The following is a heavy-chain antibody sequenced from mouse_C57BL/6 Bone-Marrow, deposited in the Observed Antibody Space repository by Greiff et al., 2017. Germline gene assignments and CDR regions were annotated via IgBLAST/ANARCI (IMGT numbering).Heavy chain of an antibody. Sequence: QVQLQQSGAELARPGASVKLSCKASGYTFTSYGISWVKQRTGQGLEWIGEIYPRSGNTYYNEKFKGKATLTADKSSSTAYMELRSLTSEDSAVYFCARRATVVATSAWFAYWGQGTLVTVSA. J-gene: IGHJ3*01. CDR3: ARRATVVATSAWFAY. CDR2: IYPRSGNT. V-gene: IGHV1-81*01. CDR1: GYTFTSYG. D-gene: IGHD1-1*01.